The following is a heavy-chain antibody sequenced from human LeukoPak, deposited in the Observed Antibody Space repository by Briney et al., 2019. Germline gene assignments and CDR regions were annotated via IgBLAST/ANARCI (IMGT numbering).Heavy chain of an antibody. Sequence: GGSLTLSCAASGFTLSSYALSWVRQAPGKGLEWVSAINVSGNTYHADSVKGRFTISRDSSKNKLYLQMNKLRAEDAAVYYCAKAPVTTCSGAYCYPFDYWGQGTLVTVSS. D-gene: IGHD2-21*01. CDR3: AKAPVTTCSGAYCYPFDY. V-gene: IGHV3-23*01. J-gene: IGHJ4*02. CDR2: INVSGNT. CDR1: GFTLSSYA.